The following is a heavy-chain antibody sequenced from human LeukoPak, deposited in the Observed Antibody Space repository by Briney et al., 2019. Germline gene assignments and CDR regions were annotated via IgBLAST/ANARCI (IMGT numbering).Heavy chain of an antibody. CDR1: GFTFNNYA. J-gene: IGHJ4*02. CDR3: ATNTGTVFDY. CDR2: VYYTGST. V-gene: IGHV4-59*01. Sequence: PGGSLRLSCAASGFTFNNYAMSWVRQAPGKGLEWIGYVYYTGSTEYNPSLRSRVTISLEMSTHQFSLNLTSVTAADTAVYYCATNTGTVFDYWGQGALVTVSS. D-gene: IGHD7-27*01.